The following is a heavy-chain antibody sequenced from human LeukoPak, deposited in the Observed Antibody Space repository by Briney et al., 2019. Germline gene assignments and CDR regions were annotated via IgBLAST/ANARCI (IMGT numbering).Heavy chain of an antibody. CDR3: ARCHYSDNWFDP. V-gene: IGHV4-34*01. CDR1: GGSFSGYY. CDR2: INHSRST. Sequence: SETLSLTCAVYGGSFSGYYWSWIRQPPGKGLEWIGEINHSRSTNYNPSLKSRVTISVDTSKNQFSLKLSSVTAADTAVYYCARCHYSDNWFDPWGQGTLVTVSS. D-gene: IGHD4-11*01. J-gene: IGHJ5*02.